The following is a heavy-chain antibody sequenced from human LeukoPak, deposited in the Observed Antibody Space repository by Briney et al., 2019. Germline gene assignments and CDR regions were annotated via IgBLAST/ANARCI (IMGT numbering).Heavy chain of an antibody. Sequence: GGSLRLACAASGFTVSDYYMSWIRQAPGKELGWVSYISSSGSTIYYAASVKGRFTISRDNAKNSLYLQMNSLRAEDTAVYYCARELAGSPEYWGQGTLVTVSS. CDR1: GFTVSDYY. J-gene: IGHJ4*02. V-gene: IGHV3-11*01. D-gene: IGHD3-10*01. CDR2: ISSSGSTI. CDR3: ARELAGSPEY.